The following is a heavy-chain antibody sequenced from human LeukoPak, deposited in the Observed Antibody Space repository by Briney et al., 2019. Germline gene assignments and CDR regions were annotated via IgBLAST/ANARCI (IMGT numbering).Heavy chain of an antibody. CDR1: GFIFNDYA. J-gene: IGHJ4*02. D-gene: IGHD3-10*01. Sequence: GGSLRLSCAASGFIFNDYAMSWVRQVPGKGLECVSVISASGGKTYYADSVKGRFPISRDTSKTTISLQMNSLRVEDSAVYYCAKWTRTTLFRGDRARFDSWGQGTLVTVSS. CDR3: AKWTRTTLFRGDRARFDS. V-gene: IGHV3-23*01. CDR2: ISASGGKT.